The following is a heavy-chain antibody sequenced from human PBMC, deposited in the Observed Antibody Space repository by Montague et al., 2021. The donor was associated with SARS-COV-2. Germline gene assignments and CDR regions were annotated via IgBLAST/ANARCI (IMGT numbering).Heavy chain of an antibody. V-gene: IGHV4-4*07. CDR2: INHSGST. Sequence: SETLSLTCTVSGGSISSYYWSWIRQPPGKGLEWIGGINHSGSTTYNPSLKSRLTMSVDTSKNQFSLKLSSVTAADTAVYYCARGQDYCGSYVPRDDWFDPWGQGTLVTVSS. CDR3: ARGQDYCGSYVPRDDWFDP. J-gene: IGHJ5*02. CDR1: GGSISSYY. D-gene: IGHD1-26*01.